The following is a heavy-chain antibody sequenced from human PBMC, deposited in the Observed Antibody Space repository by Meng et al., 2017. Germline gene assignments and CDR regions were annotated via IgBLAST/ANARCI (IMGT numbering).Heavy chain of an antibody. J-gene: IGHJ4*02. CDR1: GYTFTSHD. CDR2: MNPNSGNT. V-gene: IGHV1-8*01. D-gene: IGHD6-19*01. Sequence: QVQLGQSGAEVKKPGASVQVSCKASGYTFTSHDINWVRQATGQGLEWMGWMNPNSGNTGYAQKFQGRVTMTRNTSISTAYMELSSLRSEDTVVHYCARYVAVAGVDYWGQGTLVTVSS. CDR3: ARYVAVAGVDY.